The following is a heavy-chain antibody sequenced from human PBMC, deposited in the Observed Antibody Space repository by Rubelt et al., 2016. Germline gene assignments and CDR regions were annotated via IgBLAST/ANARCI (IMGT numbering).Heavy chain of an antibody. J-gene: IGHJ4*02. Sequence: KFQGRVTMTTHTSTTTAYMELRSLRSDDTAVYYCAREDNNGWPFDYWGQGTLVTVSS. V-gene: IGHV1-18*01. CDR3: AREDNNGWPFDY. D-gene: IGHD6-19*01.